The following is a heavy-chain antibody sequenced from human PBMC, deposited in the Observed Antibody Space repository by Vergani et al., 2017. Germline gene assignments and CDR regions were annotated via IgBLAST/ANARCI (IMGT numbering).Heavy chain of an antibody. V-gene: IGHV3-33*01. J-gene: IGHJ4*02. CDR1: GFTFSSYG. D-gene: IGHD6-13*01. CDR3: ARDNGPGSWYYDY. CDR2: IWYDGSNK. Sequence: QVQLVESGGGVVQPGRSLRLSCAASGFTFSSYGMYWVRQAPGKGLEWVAVIWYDGSNKYYADSVKGRFTISRDNSKNTLYLQMNSLRAEDTAVYYCARDNGPGSWYYDYWGQGTLVTVSS.